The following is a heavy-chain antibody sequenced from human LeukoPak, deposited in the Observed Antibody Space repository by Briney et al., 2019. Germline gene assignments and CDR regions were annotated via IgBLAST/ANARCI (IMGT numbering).Heavy chain of an antibody. CDR2: IYNSGST. Sequence: PSETLSLTCAVYGGSFSGSNWSWIRQPPGKGLEWIGEIYNSGSTIYNPSLKSRVTISVDTSKIQFSLNLISVTAADTAVYYCVRAYDYWGQGTLVTVSS. J-gene: IGHJ4*02. CDR3: VRAYDY. CDR1: GGSFSGSN. V-gene: IGHV4-34*01.